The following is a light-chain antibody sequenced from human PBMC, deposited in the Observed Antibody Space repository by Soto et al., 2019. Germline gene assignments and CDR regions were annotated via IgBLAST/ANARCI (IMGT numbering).Light chain of an antibody. V-gene: IGKV1-5*01. Sequence: DIPMTQSPSTLSASVGDRVTITCRASQSISSWLAWYQQKPGKAPKLLIYDASSLGSGVPSRFSGSGSGTEFTLTISSLQPDDFATYYCQQYNSYSGTFGQGTKVEIK. CDR2: DAS. J-gene: IGKJ1*01. CDR1: QSISSW. CDR3: QQYNSYSGT.